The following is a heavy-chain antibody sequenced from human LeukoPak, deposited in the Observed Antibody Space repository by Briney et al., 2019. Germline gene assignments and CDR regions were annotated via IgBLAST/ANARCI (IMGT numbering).Heavy chain of an antibody. CDR1: GFTFSSYE. J-gene: IGHJ4*02. CDR2: ISSSGSTI. CDR3: ARDYDSSSSFDY. V-gene: IGHV3-48*03. D-gene: IGHD6-6*01. Sequence: PGGSLRLSCAASGFTFSSYEMNWVRQAPGKGLEWVSYISSSGSTIYYADSVKGRFTISRDNAKNSLYLQMNSLRAEDTAVYYCARDYDSSSSFDYWGQGTLVTVSS.